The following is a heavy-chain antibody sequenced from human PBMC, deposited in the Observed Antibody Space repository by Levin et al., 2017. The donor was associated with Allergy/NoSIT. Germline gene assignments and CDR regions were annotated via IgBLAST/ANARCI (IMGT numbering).Heavy chain of an antibody. CDR1: GFTFSRYA. D-gene: IGHD1-26*01. V-gene: IGHV3-23*01. Sequence: GESLKISCAASGFTFSRYAMSWVRQAPGKGLEWVSTISASRTSTYYADSVKGRFTISRDNSKNTLYLEMNSLRAADTAVYYCAKDPTVVGAYYFDYWGQGTLVTVSS. J-gene: IGHJ4*02. CDR2: ISASRTST. CDR3: AKDPTVVGAYYFDY.